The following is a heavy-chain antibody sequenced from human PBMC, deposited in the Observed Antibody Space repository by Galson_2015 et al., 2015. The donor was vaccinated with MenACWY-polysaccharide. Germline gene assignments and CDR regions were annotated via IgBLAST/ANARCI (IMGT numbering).Heavy chain of an antibody. V-gene: IGHV3-30*18. CDR2: ISYDETNK. D-gene: IGHD4-17*01. J-gene: IGHJ4*02. Sequence: SLRLSCAASGFSFSSYWMTWVRQAPGKGLEWVALISYDETNKHYADSVKGRFTISRDTSKNVVYLQMNSLRVEDTALYFCAKDNWLRREVLVGDYDYWGQGTLVAVSS. CDR3: AKDNWLRREVLVGDYDY. CDR1: GFSFSSYW.